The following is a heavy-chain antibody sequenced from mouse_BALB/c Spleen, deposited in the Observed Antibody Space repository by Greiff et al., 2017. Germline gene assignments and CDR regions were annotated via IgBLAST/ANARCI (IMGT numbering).Heavy chain of an antibody. J-gene: IGHJ2*01. D-gene: IGHD3-1*01. V-gene: IGHV1-69*02. Sequence: QVQLQQPGAELVRPGASVKLSCKASGYTFTSYWINWVKQRPGQGLEWIGNIYPSDSYTNYNQKFKDKATLTVDKSSSTAYMQLSSPTSEDSAVYYCTRGATDYWGQGTTLTVSS. CDR2: IYPSDSYT. CDR3: TRGATDY. CDR1: GYTFTSYW.